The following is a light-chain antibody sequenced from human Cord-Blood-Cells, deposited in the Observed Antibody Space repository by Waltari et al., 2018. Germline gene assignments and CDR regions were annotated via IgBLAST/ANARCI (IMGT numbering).Light chain of an antibody. Sequence: DIQMTQSPSSLSASVGDRVTITCRASQSISSYLNWYQQKPGKAPKLLIYAASRLQSGVPSRFSGSGSGTDFTLTISSLQPEDFATYYCQQSYSTPLTFGGGTKVEMK. CDR2: AAS. CDR3: QQSYSTPLT. CDR1: QSISSY. V-gene: IGKV1-39*01. J-gene: IGKJ4*01.